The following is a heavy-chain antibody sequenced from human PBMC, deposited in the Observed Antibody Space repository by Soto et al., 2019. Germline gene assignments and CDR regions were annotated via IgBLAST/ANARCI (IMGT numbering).Heavy chain of an antibody. CDR1: GFTFSDYY. V-gene: IGHV3-11*01. Sequence: QVQLVESGGGLVKPGGSLRLSCAASGFTFSDYYMSWIRQAPGKGLEWVSYIIHGSTTIYYTDSVKGRFTISRDNAKNSLYLQMNSLRVEDTAVYYCARDRAYPDAFDIWGQGTMVTVSS. CDR2: IIHGSTTI. J-gene: IGHJ3*02. CDR3: ARDRAYPDAFDI.